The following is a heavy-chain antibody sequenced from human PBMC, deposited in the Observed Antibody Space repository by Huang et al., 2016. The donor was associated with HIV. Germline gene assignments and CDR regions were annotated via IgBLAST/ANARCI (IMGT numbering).Heavy chain of an antibody. CDR2: ISGDNVST. V-gene: IGHV1-18*04. CDR1: GYKFNIYE. Sequence: QIHLVQSGPEVKQPGASVKVSCKASGYKFNIYEITWVRQTPGQGLEGMGWISGDNVSTRFARKCQDRLTMTTDVSTSTAYLELRSLRLDDTAVYYCARTKGEFDFWGQGALVTVSS. J-gene: IGHJ4*02. CDR3: ARTKGEFDF. D-gene: IGHD3-16*01.